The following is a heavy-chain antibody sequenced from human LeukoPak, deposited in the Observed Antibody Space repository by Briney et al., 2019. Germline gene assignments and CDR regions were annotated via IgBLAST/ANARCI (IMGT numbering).Heavy chain of an antibody. Sequence: PSETLSLTCAVYGGSFSGYYWSWIRQPPGKGLEWIGEINHSGSTNCNPSLKSRVTISVDTSKNQFSLKLSSVTAADTAVYYCARKGSNKNYDDSSGYYYPFDYWGQGTLVTVSS. CDR1: GGSFSGYY. J-gene: IGHJ4*02. CDR3: ARKGSNKNYDDSSGYYYPFDY. V-gene: IGHV4-34*01. D-gene: IGHD3-22*01. CDR2: INHSGST.